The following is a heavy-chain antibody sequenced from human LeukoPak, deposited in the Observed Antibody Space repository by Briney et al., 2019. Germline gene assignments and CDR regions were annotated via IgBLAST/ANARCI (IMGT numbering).Heavy chain of an antibody. J-gene: IGHJ6*04. V-gene: IGHV3-33*01. D-gene: IGHD2-2*01. CDR1: GFSFSTYA. CDR2: IWHDASHT. CDR3: ARSLGDCSSTSCKRFYYYYGMDV. Sequence: PGRSLRLSCAASGFSFSTYAMHWVRQAPGKGLEWVALIWHDASHTFYTDSVKGRFTISRDNSKNTVYLQMNSLGGEDTAVYYCARSLGDCSSTSCKRFYYYYGMDVWGKGTTVTVSS.